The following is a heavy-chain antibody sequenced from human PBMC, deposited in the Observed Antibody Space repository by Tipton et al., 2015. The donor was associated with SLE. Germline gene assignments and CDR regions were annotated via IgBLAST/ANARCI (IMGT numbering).Heavy chain of an antibody. Sequence: QSGAEVKKPGASVKVSCKASGYTFTSFDIDWVRQATGQGLEWMGWMNPNSGNTAYAQKFQGRVTMTRDTSISTAYMELSSLRSEDTAVYYCARAPPQLGSDFWGQGTLVTVSS. CDR3: ARAPPQLGSDF. V-gene: IGHV1-8*01. CDR2: MNPNSGNT. CDR1: GYTFTSFD. J-gene: IGHJ4*02. D-gene: IGHD5-24*01.